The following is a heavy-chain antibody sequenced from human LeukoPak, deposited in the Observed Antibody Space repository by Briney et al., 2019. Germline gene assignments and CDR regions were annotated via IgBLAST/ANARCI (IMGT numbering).Heavy chain of an antibody. D-gene: IGHD2-21*02. CDR2: INNGGST. J-gene: IGHJ4*02. CDR3: APLSCGGDCY. CDR1: GGSFSGYY. V-gene: IGHV4-34*01. Sequence: SDTLSLTRAVYGGSFSGYYWSWIRQPPGKGLEWIGEINNGGSTSYNPSLEGRVTISVDASRTQFSLKLSSVTAADTAVYYCAPLSCGGDCYWGQGTLVTVSS.